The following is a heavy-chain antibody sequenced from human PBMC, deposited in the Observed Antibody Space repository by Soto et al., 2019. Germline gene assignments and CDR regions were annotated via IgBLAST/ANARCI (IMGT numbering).Heavy chain of an antibody. J-gene: IGHJ6*02. CDR1: GFTFDDYT. D-gene: IGHD6-19*01. CDR2: ISWDGGST. CDR3: AKDIVSGSGFDYYYYGMDV. Sequence: EVQLVESGGVVVQPGGSLRLSCAASGFTFDDYTMHWVRQAPGKGLEWVALISWDGGSTYYADSVKGRFTISRDNNKNSLYLQMNSLRTEDTALYYCAKDIVSGSGFDYYYYGMDVWGQGTTVTVSS. V-gene: IGHV3-43*01.